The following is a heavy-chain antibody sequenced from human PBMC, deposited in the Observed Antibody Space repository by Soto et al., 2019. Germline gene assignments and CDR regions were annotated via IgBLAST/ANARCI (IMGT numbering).Heavy chain of an antibody. CDR3: AKGQNSGTYRFYFDY. D-gene: IGHD1-26*01. J-gene: IGHJ4*02. Sequence: PGGSLRLSCAASGITLSSYAMSWVRQASGKGPEWVSGISASGGSTSYADSVKGRFTISRDNSKNTLYLQMNSLRADDTAVYHCAKGQNSGTYRFYFDYWGQGALVTVSS. CDR1: GITLSSYA. CDR2: ISASGGST. V-gene: IGHV3-23*01.